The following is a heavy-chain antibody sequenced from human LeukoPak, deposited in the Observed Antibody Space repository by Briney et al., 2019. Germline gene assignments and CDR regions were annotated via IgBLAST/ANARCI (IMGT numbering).Heavy chain of an antibody. J-gene: IGHJ4*02. CDR1: GFTFSRSE. V-gene: IGHV3-48*03. CDR2: ISDKGDLI. D-gene: IGHD4-17*01. Sequence: PGASLRLSCAASGFTFSRSEMNWVRPAPGKGLEWLSYISDKGDLIYYADSVKGRFTISRDDAKNSLYLQMNSLRAEDTAVYYCARLYDGDYGYYFDYWGQGTLVTVSS. CDR3: ARLYDGDYGYYFDY.